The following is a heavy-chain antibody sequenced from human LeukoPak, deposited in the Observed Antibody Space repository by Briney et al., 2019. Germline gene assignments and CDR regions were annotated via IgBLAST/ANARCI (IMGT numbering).Heavy chain of an antibody. Sequence: SETLSLTCTVSGGSISSYYWSWIRQPPGKGLEWIGYIYYSGSTNYNPSLKSRVTISVDTSKNQFSLKLSSVTAADTAVYYCARVGSDIDYWGQGTLVTVSS. V-gene: IGHV4-59*13. CDR1: GGSISSYY. CDR3: ARVGSDIDY. CDR2: IYYSGST. D-gene: IGHD6-25*01. J-gene: IGHJ4*02.